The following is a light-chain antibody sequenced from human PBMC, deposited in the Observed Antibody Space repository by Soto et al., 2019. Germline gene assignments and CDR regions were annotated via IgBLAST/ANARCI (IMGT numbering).Light chain of an antibody. V-gene: IGKV4-1*01. CDR3: QQYYSYPYT. CDR2: AAS. CDR1: QSVLYSSNRKSY. Sequence: DIMMAQSPDSLAVSLGERATINCKSSQSVLYSSNRKSYLAWYQQKPGKAPKLLIYAASTLQSGVPSRFSGSGSGTDFTLTISCLQSEDFATYYCQQYYSYPYTFGQGTKLEIK. J-gene: IGKJ2*01.